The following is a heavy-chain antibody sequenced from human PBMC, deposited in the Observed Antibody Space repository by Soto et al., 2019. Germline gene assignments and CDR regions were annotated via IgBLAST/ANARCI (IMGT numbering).Heavy chain of an antibody. CDR2: ISSSSSYI. Sequence: GGSLRLSCAASGFTFSSYSMNWVRQAPGKGLEWVSSISSSSSYIYYADSVKGRFTISRDNAKNSLYLQMNSLRAEDTAVYYCARDPTQSGSSGYPYFFDYWGQGTLVTVSS. CDR1: GFTFSSYS. CDR3: ARDPTQSGSSGYPYFFDY. J-gene: IGHJ4*02. D-gene: IGHD3-22*01. V-gene: IGHV3-21*01.